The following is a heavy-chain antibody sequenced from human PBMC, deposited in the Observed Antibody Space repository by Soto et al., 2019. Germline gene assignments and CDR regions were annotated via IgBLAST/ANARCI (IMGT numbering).Heavy chain of an antibody. CDR2: ISAYNGNT. Sequence: ASVKVSCKASGYTFTSYGISGVRQAPGQGLEWMGRISAYNGNTNYAHKLQGRVTMTTDTSTSTDYNDLRSLRSDETAVYYCARDHATYYDFGSGYFFRHYYYGMDVWGQGTTVTVSS. V-gene: IGHV1-18*01. J-gene: IGHJ6*02. D-gene: IGHD3-3*01. CDR1: GYTFTSYG. CDR3: ARDHATYYDFGSGYFFRHYYYGMDV.